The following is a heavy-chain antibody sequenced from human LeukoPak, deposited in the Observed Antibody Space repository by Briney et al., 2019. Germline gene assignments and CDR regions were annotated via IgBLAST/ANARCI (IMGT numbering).Heavy chain of an antibody. CDR1: GYTFTSYG. V-gene: IGHV1-18*01. D-gene: IGHD3-22*01. J-gene: IGHJ4*02. Sequence: ASVKVSRKASGYTFTSYGISWVRQAPGQGLEWMGWISAYNGNTNYAQKLQGRVTMTTDTSTSTAYMELRSLRSDDTAVYYCARDDYYDSSGYYPFDYWGQGTLVTVSS. CDR3: ARDDYYDSSGYYPFDY. CDR2: ISAYNGNT.